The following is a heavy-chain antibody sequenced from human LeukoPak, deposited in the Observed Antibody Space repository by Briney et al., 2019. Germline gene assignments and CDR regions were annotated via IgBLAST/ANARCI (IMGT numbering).Heavy chain of an antibody. D-gene: IGHD6-13*01. J-gene: IGHJ4*02. CDR1: GGSISSYY. Sequence: SXXLSLTCTVSGGSISSYYWSWIRQPPGKGLEWIGYIYYSGSTNYNPSLKSRVTISVDTSKNQFSLKLSSVTAADTAVYYCARESTGYSSSWYYFDYWGQGTLVTVSS. V-gene: IGHV4-59*01. CDR2: IYYSGST. CDR3: ARESTGYSSSWYYFDY.